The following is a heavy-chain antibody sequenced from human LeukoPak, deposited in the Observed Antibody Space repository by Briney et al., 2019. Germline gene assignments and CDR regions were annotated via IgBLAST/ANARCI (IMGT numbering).Heavy chain of an antibody. V-gene: IGHV3-30*03. CDR3: ARGGYNYYYYMDV. J-gene: IGHJ6*03. CDR2: ISYDGSNK. CDR1: GFTFSSYG. D-gene: IGHD5-12*01. Sequence: GRSLRLSCAASGFTFSSYGMHWVRQAPGKGLEWVAVISYDGSNKYYADSVKGRFTISRDNSKNTLYLQMNSLRAEDTAVYYCARGGYNYYYYMDVWGKGTTVTVSS.